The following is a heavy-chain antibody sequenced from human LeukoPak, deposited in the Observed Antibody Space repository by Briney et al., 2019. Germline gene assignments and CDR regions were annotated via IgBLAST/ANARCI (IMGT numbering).Heavy chain of an antibody. Sequence: GGSLRLSCATSGFTFYSHGMHWARQAPGKGLEWVTFIRYDGSDKYYVDSVKGRFTVSRDNSKNTLYLQLTSLTTEDTALYYCVKDHFNSSSWSPFDHWGQGTLVTVSS. J-gene: IGHJ4*02. CDR3: VKDHFNSSSWSPFDH. D-gene: IGHD6-13*01. CDR1: GFTFYSHG. V-gene: IGHV3-30*02. CDR2: IRYDGSDK.